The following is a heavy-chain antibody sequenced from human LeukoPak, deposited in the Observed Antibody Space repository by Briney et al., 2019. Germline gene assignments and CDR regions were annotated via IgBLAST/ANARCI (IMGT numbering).Heavy chain of an antibody. V-gene: IGHV3-23*01. J-gene: IGHJ6*02. CDR2: ISGSGGST. Sequence: GGSLRLSCAASGFTVSSNYMSWVRQAPGKGLEWVSAISGSGGSTYYADSVKGRFTISRDNSKNTLYLQMNSLRAEDTAVYYCAKDLSYPISGYYYYYYGMDVWGQGTTVTVSS. D-gene: IGHD3-22*01. CDR1: GFTVSSNY. CDR3: AKDLSYPISGYYYYYYGMDV.